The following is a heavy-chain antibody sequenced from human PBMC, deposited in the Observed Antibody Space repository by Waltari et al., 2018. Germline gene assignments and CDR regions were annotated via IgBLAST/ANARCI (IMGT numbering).Heavy chain of an antibody. Sequence: EVQLVESGGGLVQPGGSLRLSCAASAFTFSNYAMSWVRQAPGKGLELVSTISGSGDNTYYADSVKGRFTISRDNSKDTLYLQMSSLRAEDTAIFYCAKTTGGSYFDYWGQGTPVTVSS. D-gene: IGHD3-16*01. V-gene: IGHV3-23*04. CDR1: AFTFSNYA. J-gene: IGHJ4*02. CDR3: AKTTGGSYFDY. CDR2: ISGSGDNT.